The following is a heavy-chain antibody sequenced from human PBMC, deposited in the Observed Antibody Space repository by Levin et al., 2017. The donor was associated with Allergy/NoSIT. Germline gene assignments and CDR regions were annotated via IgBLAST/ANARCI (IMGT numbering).Heavy chain of an antibody. J-gene: IGHJ1*01. D-gene: IGHD3-10*01. V-gene: IGHV4-34*01. CDR2: INHSGST. CDR3: ARTGYYYGSGKWNSPKYFQH. Sequence: SQTLSLTCAVYGGSFSGYYWSWIRQPPGKGLEWIGEINHSGSTNYNPSLKSRVTISVDTSKNQFSLKLSSVTAADTAVYYCARTGYYYGSGKWNSPKYFQHWGQGTLVTVSS. CDR1: GGSFSGYY.